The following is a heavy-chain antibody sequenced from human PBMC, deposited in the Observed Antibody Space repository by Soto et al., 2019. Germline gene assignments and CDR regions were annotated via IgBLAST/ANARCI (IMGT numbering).Heavy chain of an antibody. D-gene: IGHD3-10*02. Sequence: SVKVSCKSSGYTCTGYGISWVRQAPGQGLEWMGWISAYNGNTNYAQKLQGRVTMTTDTSTSTAYMEMRSLRSDDTAVYYCARGALAMSGYFDYWGQGTLVTVSS. J-gene: IGHJ4*02. V-gene: IGHV1-18*04. CDR3: ARGALAMSGYFDY. CDR1: GYTCTGYG. CDR2: ISAYNGNT.